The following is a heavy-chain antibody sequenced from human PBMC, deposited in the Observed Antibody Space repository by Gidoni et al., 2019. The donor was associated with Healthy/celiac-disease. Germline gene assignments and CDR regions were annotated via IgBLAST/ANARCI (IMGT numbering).Heavy chain of an antibody. CDR3: ARKPSSVFDY. CDR1: GGSISSSSYY. Sequence: QLQLQESGPGLVKPSETLSLTCTVSGGSISSSSYYWGWIRQPPGKGLEWIGSIYYSGSTYDNPSLKSLVTISVATSKNQFSLKLSSVTAADTAVYYCARKPSSVFDYWGQGTLVTVSS. CDR2: IYYSGST. J-gene: IGHJ4*02. V-gene: IGHV4-39*01. D-gene: IGHD1-26*01.